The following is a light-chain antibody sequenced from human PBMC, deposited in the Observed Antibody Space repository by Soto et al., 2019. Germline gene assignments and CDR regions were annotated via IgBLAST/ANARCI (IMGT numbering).Light chain of an antibody. CDR1: RSVSSRY. V-gene: IGKV3-20*01. J-gene: IGKJ2*01. CDR3: HQYGYSPNT. Sequence: EIVLTQSPGTLSLSPGERATLSCRASRSVSSRYLAWYQQKPGQAPRLLIYGASTRATGIPDRFSGSGSGTDFPLIISRLEPEDFAVYHCHQYGYSPNTFGQGTKLEIK. CDR2: GAS.